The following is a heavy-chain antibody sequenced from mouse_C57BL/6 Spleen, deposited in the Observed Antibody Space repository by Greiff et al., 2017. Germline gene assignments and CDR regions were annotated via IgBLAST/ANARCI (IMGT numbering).Heavy chain of an antibody. V-gene: IGHV7-3*01. J-gene: IGHJ1*03. CDR1: GFTFTDYY. CDR3: ARYRANWDWYFDV. Sequence: EVQLQESGGGLVQPGGSLSLSCAASGFTFTDYYMSWVRQPPGKALEWLGFIRNKANGYTTEYSESVKGRFTISRDNSQSILYLQMNALRAEDSATYYCARYRANWDWYFDVWGTGTTVTVSS. CDR2: IRNKANGYTT. D-gene: IGHD4-1*01.